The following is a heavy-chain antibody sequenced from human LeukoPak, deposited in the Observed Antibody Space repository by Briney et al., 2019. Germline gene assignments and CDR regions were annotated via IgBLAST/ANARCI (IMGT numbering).Heavy chain of an antibody. CDR2: ISSSSSTI. CDR3: AKDNSSSSLDY. D-gene: IGHD6-6*01. J-gene: IGHJ4*02. CDR1: GFTFSSYS. Sequence: GGSLRLSCAASGFTFSSYSMNWVRHAPGKGLEWVSYISSSSSTIYYADSVKGRFTISRDNSKNTLYLQMNSLRTEDTAVYYCAKDNSSSSLDYWGQGTLVTVSS. V-gene: IGHV3-48*01.